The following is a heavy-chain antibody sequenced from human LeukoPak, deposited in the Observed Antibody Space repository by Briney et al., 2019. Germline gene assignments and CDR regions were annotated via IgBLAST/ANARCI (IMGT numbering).Heavy chain of an antibody. J-gene: IGHJ4*02. Sequence: GGSLRLSCAASGFTFSTYSVNWVRQAPGKGLEWVSYISSTKSNIYYADSVKGRFTISRDNAKNSLYLQMNSLRAEDTAVYYCASEEITVTNAFDYWGQGTLVTVSS. CDR3: ASEEITVTNAFDY. V-gene: IGHV3-48*01. D-gene: IGHD4-11*01. CDR1: GFTFSTYS. CDR2: ISSTKSNI.